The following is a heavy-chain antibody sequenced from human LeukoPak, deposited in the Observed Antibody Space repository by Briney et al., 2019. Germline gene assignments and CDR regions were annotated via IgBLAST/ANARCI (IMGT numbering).Heavy chain of an antibody. CDR2: IYYSESA. CDR1: GASISSYY. D-gene: IGHD3-10*01. V-gene: IGHV4-59*01. CDR3: ARGGTYYTSGSYLGY. J-gene: IGHJ4*02. Sequence: SETLSLTCIVSGASISSYYWSWIRQPPGKGLEWIGHIYYSESANYNPSLRSRVAISVDTSKNQFSLKLSAVTAADTAVYYCARGGTYYTSGSYLGYWGQGTLVTVSS.